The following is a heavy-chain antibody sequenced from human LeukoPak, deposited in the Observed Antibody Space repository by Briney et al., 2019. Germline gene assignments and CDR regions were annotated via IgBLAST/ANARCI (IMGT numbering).Heavy chain of an antibody. D-gene: IGHD5-24*01. CDR1: GYTFTGYY. V-gene: IGHV1-2*02. CDR2: INPNSGGT. J-gene: IGHJ3*02. CDR3: ARDRNPLQFDAFDI. Sequence: ASVKVSCKASGYTFTGYYMHWVRQAPGQGLGWMGWINPNSGGTNYAQKFQGRVTMTRDTSISTAYMELSRLRSDDTAVYYCARDRNPLQFDAFDIWGQGTMVTVSS.